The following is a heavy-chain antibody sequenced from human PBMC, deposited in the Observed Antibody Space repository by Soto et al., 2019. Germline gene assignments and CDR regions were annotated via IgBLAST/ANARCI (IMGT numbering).Heavy chain of an antibody. Sequence: SETLSLTCAVSSGSISSSNWWSWVRQPPGKGLEWIGEIYHSGSTNYNPSLKSRVTISVDKSKNQFSLKLSSVTAADTAVYYCARGGSKRITADNWFDPWGQGTLVTVSS. CDR1: SGSISSSNW. V-gene: IGHV4-4*02. CDR3: ARGGSKRITADNWFDP. J-gene: IGHJ5*02. CDR2: IYHSGST. D-gene: IGHD1-20*01.